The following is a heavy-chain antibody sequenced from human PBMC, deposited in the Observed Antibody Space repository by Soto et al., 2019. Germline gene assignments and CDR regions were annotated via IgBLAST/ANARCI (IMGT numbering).Heavy chain of an antibody. CDR1: GYIFTNYA. V-gene: IGHV1-3*01. J-gene: IGHJ6*02. CDR3: ARDPRYYGMDV. CDR2: MNVGNGNT. Sequence: ASVKVSCKASGYIFTNYAMHWVRQAPGQGLEWMGWMNVGNGNTKYSQKFQGRVTITRDTSASTAYMELSSLRSEDTAVYYCARDPRYYGMDVWGQGTTVTVSS.